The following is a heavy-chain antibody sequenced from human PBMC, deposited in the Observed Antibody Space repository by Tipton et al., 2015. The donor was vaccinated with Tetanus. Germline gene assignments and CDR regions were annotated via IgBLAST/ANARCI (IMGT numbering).Heavy chain of an antibody. D-gene: IGHD2-8*01. V-gene: IGHV5-51*01. J-gene: IGHJ4*02. CDR3: ARAHCTDGVCNFDF. CDR1: EYIFNNYW. Sequence: VQLVQSGGEVKKPGESLKISCKGSEYIFNNYWIGWVRQKPGKGLEWMGIIYPGDSDTRYSPSFQGQVTISVDKSISTAYLQWSSLKASDTSMFYCARAHCTDGVCNFDFWGQGALVTVAS. CDR2: IYPGDSDT.